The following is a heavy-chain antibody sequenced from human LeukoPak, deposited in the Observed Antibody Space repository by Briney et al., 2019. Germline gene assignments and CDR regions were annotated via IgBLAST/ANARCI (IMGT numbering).Heavy chain of an antibody. CDR3: ARGLPGIAVADPKYNWFDP. CDR1: GYTFTGYY. CDR2: INPNSGGT. J-gene: IGHJ5*02. Sequence: ASVKASCKASGYTFTGYYMHWVRQAPGQGLEWMGWINPNSGGTNYAQKFQGRVTMTRDTSISTAYMELSRLRSDDTAVYYCARGLPGIAVADPKYNWFDPWGQGTLVTVSS. D-gene: IGHD6-19*01. V-gene: IGHV1-2*02.